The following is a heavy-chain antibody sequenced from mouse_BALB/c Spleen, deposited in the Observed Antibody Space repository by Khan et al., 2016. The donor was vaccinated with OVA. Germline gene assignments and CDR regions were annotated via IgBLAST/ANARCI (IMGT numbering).Heavy chain of an antibody. CDR3: PREGVVGSSFAY. CDR1: GYTFTNYW. CDR2: IYPSDSYS. Sequence: VQLQQSGIELVRPGASVKLSCKASGYTFTNYWINWVKQRPGQGLEGIGNIYPSDSYSNYNQRFKDKATLNVDKSSSTAYLLISSPTSEDSAVYYCPREGVVGSSFAYWCPGTLVTVSA. V-gene: IGHV1-69*02. J-gene: IGHJ3*01.